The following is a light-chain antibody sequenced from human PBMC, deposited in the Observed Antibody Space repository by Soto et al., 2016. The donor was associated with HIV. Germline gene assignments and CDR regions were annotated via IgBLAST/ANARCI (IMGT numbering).Light chain of an antibody. Sequence: SYELTQPPSVSVALGKTATITCGGDNVGSQSVHWHQQRPGQAPILVIFDDSDRPSGIPDRFSSSKSGNTATLRISGAEAGDEAAYYCQVWDRSSDHVVFGGGTKVSVL. CDR2: DDS. J-gene: IGLJ2*01. V-gene: IGLV3-21*04. CDR1: NVGSQS. CDR3: QVWDRSSDHVV.